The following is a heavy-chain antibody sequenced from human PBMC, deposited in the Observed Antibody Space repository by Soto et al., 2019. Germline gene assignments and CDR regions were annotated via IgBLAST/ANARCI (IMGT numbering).Heavy chain of an antibody. CDR3: ARDALIGPVGNSGNWFDP. V-gene: IGHV1-69*11. D-gene: IGHD2-8*01. CDR1: GGSFSSYG. J-gene: IGHJ5*02. Sequence: QMQLVQSGAELRKPGSSVRVSCKASGGSFSSYGLNWVRQAPGQGLEWVGRIIPFLGTSNYAQTFQGRVTITADDSTSTIYMGLSSLRSEDTAVYYCARDALIGPVGNSGNWFDPWGQGTLVTVSS. CDR2: IIPFLGTS.